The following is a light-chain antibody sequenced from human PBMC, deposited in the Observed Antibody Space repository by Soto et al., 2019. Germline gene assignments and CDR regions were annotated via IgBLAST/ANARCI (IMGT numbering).Light chain of an antibody. CDR2: GAS. Sequence: EIVLTQSPGTLSFSSGERATLSRRALQSVSSSYLAWYQQKPGQAPRLLIYGASSRATGIPDRFSGSGSGTDFTLTISRLEPEDFAVYYCQQYGSSPPWTFGQGTKVDIK. J-gene: IGKJ1*01. V-gene: IGKV3-20*01. CDR3: QQYGSSPPWT. CDR1: QSVSSSY.